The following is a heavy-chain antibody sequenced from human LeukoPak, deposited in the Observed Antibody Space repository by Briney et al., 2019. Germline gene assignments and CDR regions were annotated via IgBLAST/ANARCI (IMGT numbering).Heavy chain of an antibody. J-gene: IGHJ6*02. Sequence: QTGGSLRLSCAASGFTFSSYWMFWARQGPGKGLVWVSQIFGDGSMTNYADSVKGRFTISRDNAKNTLYLQMNSLRVEDTAVYYCGRGGVPGAMDVWGQGTTVTVAS. CDR2: IFGDGSMT. CDR3: GRGGVPGAMDV. V-gene: IGHV3-74*01. CDR1: GFTFSSYW. D-gene: IGHD3-10*01.